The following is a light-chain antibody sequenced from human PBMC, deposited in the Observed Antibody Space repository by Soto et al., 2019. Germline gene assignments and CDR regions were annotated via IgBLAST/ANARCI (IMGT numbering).Light chain of an antibody. J-gene: IGKJ1*01. V-gene: IGKV1-39*01. CDR2: AAS. CDR1: QSISSY. Sequence: DIQMTQSPSSLSASVGDRVTITCRASQSISSYLNWYQQKPGKAPKLLIYAASSLQSGVPSRFSVSGSGTDSTLTISSLQLFDFATVYFQPSYPTPRTFGQGTNVEIK. CDR3: QPSYPTPRT.